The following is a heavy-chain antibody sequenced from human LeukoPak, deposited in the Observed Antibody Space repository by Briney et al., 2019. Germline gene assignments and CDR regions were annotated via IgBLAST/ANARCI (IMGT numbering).Heavy chain of an antibody. Sequence: GGSLRLSCAASGFNFSSYAMSWVRQAPGKGLEWVSGVSGSGDNTNYADSVKGWFTISRDNSKNTLYLQMNTLRVEDTAVYYCAKDRNSVGSSCNYWGQGTLVTVSS. D-gene: IGHD6-6*01. CDR1: GFNFSSYA. V-gene: IGHV3-23*01. CDR2: VSGSGDNT. J-gene: IGHJ4*02. CDR3: AKDRNSVGSSCNY.